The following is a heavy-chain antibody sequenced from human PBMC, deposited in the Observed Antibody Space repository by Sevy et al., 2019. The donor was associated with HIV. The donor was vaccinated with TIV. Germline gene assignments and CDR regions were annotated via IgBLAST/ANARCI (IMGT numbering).Heavy chain of an antibody. CDR2: ISGSAYST. CDR3: AKYYYGSGSQGWYFDY. CDR1: GFTFRNYA. D-gene: IGHD3-10*01. J-gene: IGHJ4*02. V-gene: IGHV3-23*01. Sequence: GSLRLSCAASGFTFRNYAMSWVRQAPGKGLEWVSAISGSAYSTYYADSVKGRFTISRDNSKNTLFLQMNSPRAEDTAVYYCAKYYYGSGSQGWYFDYWGQGTLVTVSS.